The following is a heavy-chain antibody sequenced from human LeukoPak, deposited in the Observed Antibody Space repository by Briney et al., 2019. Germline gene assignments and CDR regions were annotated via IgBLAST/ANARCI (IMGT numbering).Heavy chain of an antibody. V-gene: IGHV4-59*01. CDR1: GDSISTYH. D-gene: IGHD5-18*01. CDR2: MQSTGNS. Sequence: SETLSLTCNVSGDSISTYHWNWILKPPGRGLEWIGYMQSTGNSNYNPSLKSRVSMSVDTSKNRIVLNLSSVTAADTAVYYCARDKRHSYGRYFDHWGQGLLVTVSS. CDR3: ARDKRHSYGRYFDH. J-gene: IGHJ4*02.